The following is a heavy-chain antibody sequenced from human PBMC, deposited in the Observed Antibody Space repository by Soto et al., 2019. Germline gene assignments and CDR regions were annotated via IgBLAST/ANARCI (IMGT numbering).Heavy chain of an antibody. D-gene: IGHD3-22*01. Sequence: QITLKESGPTLVKPTQTLTLTCTFSGFSLSTYGVSVGWIRQPPGKALEWLALIYWDNDKYYSPSLKSRLTTANDTSENQVVLTMTNLDPVDTSTYYGAHRLVSPYYYHCHGSSVDYWAQGTLATVSS. V-gene: IGHV2-5*02. J-gene: IGHJ4*02. CDR2: IYWDNDK. CDR3: AHRLVSPYYYHCHGSSVDY. CDR1: GFSLSTYGVS.